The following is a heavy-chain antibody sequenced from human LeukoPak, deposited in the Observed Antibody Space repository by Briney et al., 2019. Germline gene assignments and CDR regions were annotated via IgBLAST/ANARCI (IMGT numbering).Heavy chain of an antibody. D-gene: IGHD6-13*01. CDR2: INHSGST. CDR1: GGSFSGYY. Sequence: SETLSLTCAVYGGSFSGYYWSWIRQPPGKGLEWIGEINHSGSTNYNPSLKSRVTISVDTSKNQFSLKLSSVTAADTAVYYCANSYSSSWCGNFDYWGQGTLVTVSS. J-gene: IGHJ4*02. CDR3: ANSYSSSWCGNFDY. V-gene: IGHV4-34*01.